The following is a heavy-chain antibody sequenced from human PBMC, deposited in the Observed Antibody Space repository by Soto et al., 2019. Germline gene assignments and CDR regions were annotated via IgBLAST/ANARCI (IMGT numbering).Heavy chain of an antibody. CDR3: ARGGNWNYDDY. V-gene: IGHV3-23*01. Sequence: GGSLRLSCAASGFTFSIYAMSWVRQAPGKGLEWVSAISGSGDSTYYADSVKGRFTISRDNSKNTLYLQMNSLRSDDTAVYYCARGGNWNYDDYWGQGTLVTVSS. J-gene: IGHJ4*02. CDR1: GFTFSIYA. D-gene: IGHD1-20*01. CDR2: ISGSGDST.